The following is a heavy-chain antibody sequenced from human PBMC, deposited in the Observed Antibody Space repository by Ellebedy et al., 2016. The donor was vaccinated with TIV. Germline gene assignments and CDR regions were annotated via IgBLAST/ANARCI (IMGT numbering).Heavy chain of an antibody. CDR1: GFTFSSYS. CDR3: ARDSNCGDCYPGDFDY. D-gene: IGHD2-21*01. J-gene: IGHJ4*02. CDR2: ISSSSSTI. V-gene: IGHV3-48*02. Sequence: GESLMISXAASGFTFSSYSMNWVRQAPGKGLEWVSYISSSSSTIYYADSVKGRFTISRDNAKNSLYLQMNSLRDEDTAVYYCARDSNCGDCYPGDFDYWGQGTLVTVSS.